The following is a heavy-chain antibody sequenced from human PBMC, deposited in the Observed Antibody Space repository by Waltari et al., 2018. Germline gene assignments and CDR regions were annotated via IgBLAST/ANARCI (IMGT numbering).Heavy chain of an antibody. CDR3: AKDGWVSGYDSRWFDP. J-gene: IGHJ5*02. V-gene: IGHV3-23*01. Sequence: EVQLLESGGGLVQPGGSLRLSCAASGFTFSSYAMRWVRQAPGKGLEWVSAISGSGGSTYYADSVKGRFTISRDNSKNTLYLQMNSLRAEDTAVYYCAKDGWVSGYDSRWFDPWGQGTLVTVSS. D-gene: IGHD5-12*01. CDR1: GFTFSSYA. CDR2: ISGSGGST.